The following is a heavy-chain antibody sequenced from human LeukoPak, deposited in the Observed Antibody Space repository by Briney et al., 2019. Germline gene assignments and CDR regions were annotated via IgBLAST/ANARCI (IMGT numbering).Heavy chain of an antibody. Sequence: PSETLSLTCTVSGGSISSSSYQWGRIRQPPGKGLEWIGSFYYSGNTYYSPSLKSRVTVSVDTSKNLFSLNLTSVTAADTAVYYCARISIAVVPAYFDYWGQGTLVTVSS. J-gene: IGHJ4*02. D-gene: IGHD2-2*01. CDR3: ARISIAVVPAYFDY. CDR1: GGSISSSSYQ. V-gene: IGHV4-39*01. CDR2: FYYSGNT.